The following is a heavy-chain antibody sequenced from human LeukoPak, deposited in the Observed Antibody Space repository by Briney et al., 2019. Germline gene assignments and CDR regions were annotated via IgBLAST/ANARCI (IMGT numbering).Heavy chain of an antibody. Sequence: GGSLRLSSPASGFTFSSYGMHWVRQPPGKGLEWVAFIRYDGSNKYYADSVKGRFTISRDNSKNTLYLQMNSLRAEDTAVYYCAKDRSQRYSSTLGYWGQGTLVTVSS. CDR2: IRYDGSNK. V-gene: IGHV3-30*02. J-gene: IGHJ4*02. D-gene: IGHD6-13*01. CDR3: AKDRSQRYSSTLGY. CDR1: GFTFSSYG.